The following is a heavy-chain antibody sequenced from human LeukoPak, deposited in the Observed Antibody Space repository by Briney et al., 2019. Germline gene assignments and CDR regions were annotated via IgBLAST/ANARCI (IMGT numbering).Heavy chain of an antibody. J-gene: IGHJ6*03. V-gene: IGHV1-2*02. D-gene: IGHD3-9*01. CDR3: ASGYYDILTGYYGYYYMDV. CDR1: GHTFTGYY. Sequence: ASVKVSCKASGHTFTGYYMHWVRQAPGQGLEWMGWINPNSGGTNYAQKFQGRVTMTRDTSISTAYMELSRLRSDDTAVYYCASGYYDILTGYYGYYYMDVWGKGTTVTVSS. CDR2: INPNSGGT.